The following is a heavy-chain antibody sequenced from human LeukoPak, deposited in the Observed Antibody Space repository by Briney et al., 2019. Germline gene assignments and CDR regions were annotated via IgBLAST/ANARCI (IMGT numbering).Heavy chain of an antibody. Sequence: GGSLRLSCAASGFTFSSYWMHWVRQAPGKGLEWVSAISGSGGSTYYADSVKGRFTISRDNSKNTLYLQVNSLRAEDTAVYYCAKALGYGSGSLDYWGQGTLVTVSS. CDR3: AKALGYGSGSLDY. CDR2: ISGSGGST. CDR1: GFTFSSYW. J-gene: IGHJ4*02. V-gene: IGHV3-23*01. D-gene: IGHD3-10*01.